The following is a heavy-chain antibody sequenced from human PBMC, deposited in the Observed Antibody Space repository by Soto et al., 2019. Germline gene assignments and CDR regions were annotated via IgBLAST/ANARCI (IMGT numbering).Heavy chain of an antibody. Sequence: EVQLVESGGGLVQPGGSLRLSCAASGFTFSDHYMDWVRQAPGKGLDWVGRTRNKANSYTTEYAASVKGRFTISRDDSKNSLYLQMNSLKTEDTAVYYCARSGPPGAFDIWGQGTMVTVSS. CDR2: TRNKANSYTT. V-gene: IGHV3-72*01. CDR1: GFTFSDHY. J-gene: IGHJ3*02. D-gene: IGHD6-25*01. CDR3: ARSGPPGAFDI.